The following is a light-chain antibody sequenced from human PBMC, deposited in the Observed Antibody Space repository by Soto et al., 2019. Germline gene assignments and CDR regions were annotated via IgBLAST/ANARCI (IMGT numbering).Light chain of an antibody. J-gene: IGKJ3*01. CDR1: QSVLYSSNNKNY. CDR2: WAS. Sequence: DIVMTQSPDSLAVSLGERATINCKSSQSVLYSSNNKNYLTWYQHKPGQPPKLLISWASTRESGVPDRFSGSGSVTDFTLTIPILQPEDVAVYYCHQFYTTPFTFGPGTKVDLK. V-gene: IGKV4-1*01. CDR3: HQFYTTPFT.